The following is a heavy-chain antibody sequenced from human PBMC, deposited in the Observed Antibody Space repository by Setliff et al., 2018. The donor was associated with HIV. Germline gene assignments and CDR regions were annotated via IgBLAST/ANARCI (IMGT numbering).Heavy chain of an antibody. J-gene: IGHJ4*02. CDR2: IYPSTSA. D-gene: IGHD3-10*01. V-gene: IGHV4-4*09. CDR1: GGSIGGYS. Sequence: PSETLSLTCSVSGGSIGGYSWSWIRQSPGKGLEWIGYIYPSTSAIYNPTLKSRVRILLDTTKNQFSLRLTAVTAADTAVYFCARRPMVRGFGRYYFDYWGQGTLVTVSS. CDR3: ARRPMVRGFGRYYFDY.